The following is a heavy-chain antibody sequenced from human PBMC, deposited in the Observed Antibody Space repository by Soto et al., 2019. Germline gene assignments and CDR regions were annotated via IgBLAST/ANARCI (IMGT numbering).Heavy chain of an antibody. CDR3: ARGVYYDFWSGFNTNPYYFDD. Sequence: QVQLVESGGGVVQPGRSLRLSCAASGFTFSRHTMHWVRQAPGKGLEWVAAISDDGSNTYYADSVKGRFTISRDNSKNKLYLQMNSLSSEDTAVHHCARGVYYDFWSGFNTNPYYFDDWGQGTLVTVSS. CDR2: ISDDGSNT. D-gene: IGHD3-3*01. CDR1: GFTFSRHT. J-gene: IGHJ4*02. V-gene: IGHV3-30-3*01.